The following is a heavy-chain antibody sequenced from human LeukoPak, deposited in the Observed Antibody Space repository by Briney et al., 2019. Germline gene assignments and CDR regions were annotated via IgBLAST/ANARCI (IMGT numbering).Heavy chain of an antibody. V-gene: IGHV4-39*01. CDR3: ARHEYSGSYYGLSWFDP. D-gene: IGHD1-26*01. Sequence: PSETLSLTCTVSGGSVSSSGYYWGWIRQPPGKGLEWIASIYYSGSTYYNPSLKSRVTISVDTSKNQLSLKLSSLTAADTAVYYCARHEYSGSYYGLSWFDPWGQGTLVTVSS. CDR2: IYYSGST. CDR1: GGSVSSSGYY. J-gene: IGHJ5*02.